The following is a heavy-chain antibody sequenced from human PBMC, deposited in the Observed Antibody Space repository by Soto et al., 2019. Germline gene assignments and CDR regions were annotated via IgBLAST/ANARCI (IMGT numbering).Heavy chain of an antibody. J-gene: IGHJ4*02. CDR2: IYYSGST. CDR3: ARHRTAMVRSHFDY. Sequence: SETLSLTCTVSGGSISSSSYYWGWIRQPPGKGLEWIGSIYYSGSTYYNPSLKSRVTISVDTSKNQFSLKLSSVTAADTAVYYSARHRTAMVRSHFDYWGQGTLVTVSS. V-gene: IGHV4-39*01. D-gene: IGHD5-18*01. CDR1: GGSISSSSYY.